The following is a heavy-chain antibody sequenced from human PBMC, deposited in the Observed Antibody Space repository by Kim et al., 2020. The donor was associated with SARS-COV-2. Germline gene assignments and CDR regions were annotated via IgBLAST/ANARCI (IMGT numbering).Heavy chain of an antibody. Sequence: GGSLRLSCAASGFTFSSYWMSWVRQAPGKGLEWVANIKQDGSEKYYVDSVKGRFTISRDNAKNSLYLQMNSLRAEDTAVYYCAREFLGWYWQQLVPGAFDIWGQGTMVTVSS. J-gene: IGHJ3*02. CDR2: IKQDGSEK. D-gene: IGHD6-13*01. CDR1: GFTFSSYW. V-gene: IGHV3-7*01. CDR3: AREFLGWYWQQLVPGAFDI.